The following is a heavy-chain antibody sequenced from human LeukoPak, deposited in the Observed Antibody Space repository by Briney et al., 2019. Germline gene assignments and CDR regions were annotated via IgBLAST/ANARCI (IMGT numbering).Heavy chain of an antibody. Sequence: NASETLSLTCTVSGGSISSSSYYWGWIRQPPGKGLEWIGSIYYSGSTYYNPSLKSRVTVSVDTSKNQFSLKLSSVTAADTAVYYCARRTRYYYYMDVWGKGTTVTVSS. CDR3: ARRTRYYYYMDV. CDR2: IYYSGST. CDR1: GGSISSSSYY. V-gene: IGHV4-39*01. J-gene: IGHJ6*03.